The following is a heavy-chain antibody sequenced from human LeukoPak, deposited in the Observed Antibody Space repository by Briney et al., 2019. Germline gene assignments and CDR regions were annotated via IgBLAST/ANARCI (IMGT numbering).Heavy chain of an antibody. CDR3: ARDRVVVVPAAWPGRSNCYYYGMDV. CDR1: GGSISSYY. J-gene: IGHJ6*04. D-gene: IGHD2-2*01. V-gene: IGHV4-59*01. CDR2: IYYSGST. Sequence: SETLSLTCTVSGGSISSYYWGWIRQPPGKGLEWIGYIYYSGSTNYNPSLKSRVTISVDTSKNQFSLKLSSVTAADTAVYYCARDRVVVVPAAWPGRSNCYYYGMDVWGRGTTVTVSS.